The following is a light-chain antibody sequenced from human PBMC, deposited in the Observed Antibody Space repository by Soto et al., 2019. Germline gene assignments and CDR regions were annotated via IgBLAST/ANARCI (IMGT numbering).Light chain of an antibody. CDR2: EAA. CDR3: TSYTSTSTLV. V-gene: IGLV2-14*01. CDR1: SNDIGANNY. Sequence: QSALTQPASVSGSPGQSITISCTGTSNDIGANNYVSWYQHHPGKAPKILIYEAANRPSGVSHRFSGSKSANTASLTISGLQAEDEADYFCTSYTSTSTLVFGVGTKLTVL. J-gene: IGLJ2*01.